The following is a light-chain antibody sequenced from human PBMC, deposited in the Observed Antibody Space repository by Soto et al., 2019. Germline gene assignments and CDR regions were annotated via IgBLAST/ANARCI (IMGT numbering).Light chain of an antibody. J-gene: IGLJ3*02. CDR1: NIGSKR. CDR2: DNS. CDR3: QVWDSSSNHRV. Sequence: SYVMTQPPSVSVAPGQTARITCGGNNIGSKRVHWHQQKPGQAPVLVVHDNSDRPSGIPERFSGSNSGNTATLTISRVEAGDEAEYYCQVWDSSSNHRVFGGGTKLTVL. V-gene: IGLV3-21*02.